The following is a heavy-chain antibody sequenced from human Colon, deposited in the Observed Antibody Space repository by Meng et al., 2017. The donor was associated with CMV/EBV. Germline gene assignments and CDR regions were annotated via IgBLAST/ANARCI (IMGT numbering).Heavy chain of an antibody. CDR3: ARQGATAFSHPAYFQF. V-gene: IGHV5-51*01. Sequence: GESPKISCKASGYSVTNHYIAWVRQISGKGLEWMGLIYPVDSDTRYSPSFQGQVPLSANTSTSTAYHQWNRLKASGSGIYYRARQGATAFSHPAYFQFWGQGTLVTVSS. D-gene: IGHD1-14*01. J-gene: IGHJ1*01. CDR2: IYPVDSDT. CDR1: GYSVTNHY.